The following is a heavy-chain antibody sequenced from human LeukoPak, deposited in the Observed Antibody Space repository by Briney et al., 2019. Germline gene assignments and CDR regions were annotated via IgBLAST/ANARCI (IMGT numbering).Heavy chain of an antibody. CDR2: INPNSGGT. Sequence: ASVKVSCKASGYTFTGYYMHWVRQAPGQGLEWMGRINPNSGGTNYAQQFQGRVTMTRDTSISTAYMELSGLRSDDTAVYYCAGGAEEQWLVPDYWGQEPWSPSPQ. D-gene: IGHD6-19*01. V-gene: IGHV1-2*06. CDR1: GYTFTGYY. J-gene: IGHJ4*01. CDR3: AGGAEEQWLVPDY.